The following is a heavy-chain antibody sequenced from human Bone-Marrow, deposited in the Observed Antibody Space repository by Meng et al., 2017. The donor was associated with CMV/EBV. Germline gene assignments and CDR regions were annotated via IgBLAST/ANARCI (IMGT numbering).Heavy chain of an antibody. V-gene: IGHV4-34*01. J-gene: IGHJ5*02. D-gene: IGHD2-2*01. CDR2: INHSGST. CDR1: GGSFSGYY. Sequence: SATLSLTCAVYGGSFSGYYWIWIRQPPGKGLEWIGEINHSGSTNYNPSLKSRVTISVDTSKNQFSLKLSSVTAADTAVYYCARFPTYCSSTSGYSWFDPWGQGTLVTVSS. CDR3: ARFPTYCSSTSGYSWFDP.